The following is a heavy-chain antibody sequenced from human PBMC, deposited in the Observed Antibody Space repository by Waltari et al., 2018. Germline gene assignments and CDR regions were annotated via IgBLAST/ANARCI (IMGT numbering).Heavy chain of an antibody. CDR3: ARKHLVTTIIAFDI. CDR2: FYSGGTT. J-gene: IGHJ3*02. V-gene: IGHV3-53*02. Sequence: EVQLVETGGGLIQTGGSLRLSCAASGFSVRSNYMSWVRQAPGKGLGWVSIFYSGGTTYYADSVKGRFTISRDNSKNTVYLQMNSLRAEDTAVYYCARKHLVTTIIAFDIWGQGTMVTVSS. D-gene: IGHD5-12*01. CDR1: GFSVRSNY.